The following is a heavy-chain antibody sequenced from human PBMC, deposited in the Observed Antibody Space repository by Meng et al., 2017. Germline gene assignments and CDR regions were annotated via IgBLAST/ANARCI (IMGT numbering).Heavy chain of an antibody. J-gene: IGHJ5*02. CDR3: ARDKRPSSSWYGNWFDP. CDR2: IIPIFGTA. CDR1: GGTFSSYA. Sequence: QVQVVQSGAEVKKPGSSVKVSCKASGGTFSSYAISWVRQAPGQGLEWMGGIIPIFGTANYAQKFQGRVTITADKSTSTAYVELSSLRSEDTAVYYCARDKRPSSSWYGNWFDPWGQGTLVTVSS. V-gene: IGHV1-69*06. D-gene: IGHD6-13*01.